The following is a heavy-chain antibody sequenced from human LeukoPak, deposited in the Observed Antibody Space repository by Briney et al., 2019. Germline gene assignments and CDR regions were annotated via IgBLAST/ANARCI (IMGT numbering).Heavy chain of an antibody. J-gene: IGHJ4*02. CDR3: ARGPIYARFGELLSLDY. D-gene: IGHD3-10*01. Sequence: SETLSLTCTVSGASISNYYWTWIRQPAGKGLEWIGRMHSSGSTIYNPSLKSRVTMSVDTSKNQFSLKLSSVTAADTAVYYCARGPIYARFGELLSLDYWGQGTLVTVSS. V-gene: IGHV4-4*07. CDR1: GASISNYY. CDR2: MHSSGST.